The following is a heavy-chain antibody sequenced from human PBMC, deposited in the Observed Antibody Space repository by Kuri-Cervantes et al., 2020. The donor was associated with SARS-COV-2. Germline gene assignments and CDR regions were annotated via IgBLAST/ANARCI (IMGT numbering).Heavy chain of an antibody. Sequence: GGSLRLSCAASGFTFSSYWMSWVRQAPGKGLEWVANIKQDGSEKYYVDSVKGRFTISRDNAKNSLYLQMNSLRAEDTAVYYCARDRSAGYDFWSGYLYYYGMDVWGQGTTVTVSS. D-gene: IGHD3-3*01. CDR1: GFTFSSYW. V-gene: IGHV3-7*03. J-gene: IGHJ6*02. CDR3: ARDRSAGYDFWSGYLYYYGMDV. CDR2: IKQDGSEK.